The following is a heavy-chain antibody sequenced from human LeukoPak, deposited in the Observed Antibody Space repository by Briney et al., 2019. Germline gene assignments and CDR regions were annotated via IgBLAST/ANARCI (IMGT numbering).Heavy chain of an antibody. CDR3: ARSTRVIPEDY. CDR1: GYTFSSYY. D-gene: IGHD2-21*01. J-gene: IGHJ4*02. Sequence: GASVKVSCKASGYTFSSYYMHWVRQAPGQGLEWMGIINPSGGSTTYAQKFQGRVTITRDTSTSTVYMELSSLRSEDTAVYFCARSTRVIPEDYWGQGTLVTVSS. CDR2: INPSGGST. V-gene: IGHV1-46*01.